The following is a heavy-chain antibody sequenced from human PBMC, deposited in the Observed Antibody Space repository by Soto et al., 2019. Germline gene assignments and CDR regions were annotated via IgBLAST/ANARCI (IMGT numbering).Heavy chain of an antibody. CDR1: GYTFNTYD. CDR2: MNPNSGNT. V-gene: IGHV1-8*01. CDR3: ARTLSGWYGY. Sequence: QVQLVQSGAEVKKPGASVKVSCKASGYTFNTYDISWVRQATEQGLEWMGWMNPNSGNTGYAQKFQGRVTMTRDTSISTAYMELTSLRSEDTAMYYCARTLSGWYGYWGQGTLVTVSS. D-gene: IGHD6-19*01. J-gene: IGHJ4*02.